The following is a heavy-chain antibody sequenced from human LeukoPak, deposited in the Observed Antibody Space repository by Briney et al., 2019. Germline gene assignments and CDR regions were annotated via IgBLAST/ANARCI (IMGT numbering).Heavy chain of an antibody. CDR3: ARDDCSSISCYHNWFDP. CDR2: IKQDGSEK. J-gene: IGHJ5*02. Sequence: GRSLRLSCADSGFTFSSYWMSWVRQAPGKGLEWLANIKQDGSEKYYVDSVKGRFTISRDNAKNSLYLQMNSLRAEDTAVYYCARDDCSSISCYHNWFDPWGQGTLVTVSS. V-gene: IGHV3-7*01. CDR1: GFTFSSYW. D-gene: IGHD2-2*01.